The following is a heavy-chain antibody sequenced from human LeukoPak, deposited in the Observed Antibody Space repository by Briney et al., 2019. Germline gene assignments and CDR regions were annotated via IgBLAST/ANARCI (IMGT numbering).Heavy chain of an antibody. V-gene: IGHV3-74*01. CDR1: GFTSSRYW. CDR2: INSDGSTT. D-gene: IGHD6-19*01. Sequence: GGSLRLSCAASGFTSSRYWMHWVRQAPGKGLVWVSRINSDGSTTDYADSVKGRFTISRDNAKNTLYLQMNSLRAEDTAVYYCARVDSSGWYHDFWGQGTLVTVSS. CDR3: ARVDSSGWYHDF. J-gene: IGHJ4*02.